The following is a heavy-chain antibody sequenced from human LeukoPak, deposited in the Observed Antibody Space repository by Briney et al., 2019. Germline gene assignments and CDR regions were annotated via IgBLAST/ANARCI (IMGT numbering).Heavy chain of an antibody. CDR2: IYYSRST. CDR3: ARHDDYSRAFDI. J-gene: IGHJ3*02. V-gene: IGHV4-59*08. Sequence: SETLSLTCTVSGGSISSYYWSWVRQPPGKGLEWIGYIYYSRSTDYNPSLKSRVTISVDTSKNQFSLKLSSVTAADTAVYYCARHDDYSRAFDIWGQGTVVTVSS. CDR1: GGSISSYY. D-gene: IGHD4-11*01.